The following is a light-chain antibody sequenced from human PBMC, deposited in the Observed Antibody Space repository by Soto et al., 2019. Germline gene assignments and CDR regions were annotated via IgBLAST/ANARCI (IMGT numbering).Light chain of an antibody. J-gene: IGKJ4*01. Sequence: AIQLTQSPSSLSASVGDRVTITCRASQGISSALAWYQQKPGKAPKLLIYDASSLESGVPSRFSGSGSGTDFTLTISSLQPEDFATDYCQQFNSYPPVTFGGGTKVEIK. CDR1: QGISSA. V-gene: IGKV1-13*02. CDR2: DAS. CDR3: QQFNSYPPVT.